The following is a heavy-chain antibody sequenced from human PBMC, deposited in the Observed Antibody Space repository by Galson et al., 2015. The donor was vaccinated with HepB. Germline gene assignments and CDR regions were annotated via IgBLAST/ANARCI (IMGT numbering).Heavy chain of an antibody. CDR1: GYTFTSYA. V-gene: IGHV1-3*01. Sequence: SVKVSCKASGYTFTSYAMHWVRQAPGQRLEWMGWINAGNGNTKYSQKFQGRVTITRDTSASTAYMELSSLRSEDTAVYYCARYGSGMDGMDVWGQGTTVTVSS. J-gene: IGHJ6*02. CDR3: ARYGSGMDGMDV. D-gene: IGHD3-10*01. CDR2: INAGNGNT.